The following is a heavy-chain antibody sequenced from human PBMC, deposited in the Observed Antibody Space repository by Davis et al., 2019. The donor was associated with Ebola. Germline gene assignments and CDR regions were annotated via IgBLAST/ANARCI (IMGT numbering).Heavy chain of an antibody. J-gene: IGHJ5*02. CDR1: GGSISSYY. CDR2: ISHSGSS. CDR3: ARQGDRSSSLNWFDP. V-gene: IGHV4-59*04. D-gene: IGHD6-6*01. Sequence: GSLRLSCTVSGGSISSYYWSWIRQPPGKGLEWIGTISHSGSSYYNPSLKSRVTISVDTFKNQFSLRLTSVTAADTAVYRCARQGDRSSSLNWFDPWGQGTLVTVSS.